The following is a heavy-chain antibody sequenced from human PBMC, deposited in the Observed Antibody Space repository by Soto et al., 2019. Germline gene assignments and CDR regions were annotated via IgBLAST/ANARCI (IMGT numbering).Heavy chain of an antibody. CDR1: GYTFTNYY. D-gene: IGHD3-10*01. CDR2: INPSGGST. V-gene: IGHV1-2*04. J-gene: IGHJ6*02. CDR3: ARSYPYYYGSGSYYMAAGEDYGMDV. Sequence: ASVKVSCKASGYTFTNYYMYWVRQAPGQGLQWMGMINPSGGSTSYAQKFQGWVTMTRDTSISTACMELSRLRSDDTAVYYCARSYPYYYGSGSYYMAAGEDYGMDVWGRGTTVTGSS.